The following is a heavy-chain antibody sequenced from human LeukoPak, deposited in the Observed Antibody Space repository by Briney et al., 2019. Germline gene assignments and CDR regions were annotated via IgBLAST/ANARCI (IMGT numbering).Heavy chain of an antibody. V-gene: IGHV4-34*01. CDR3: ARVHSGAARLHYYYMDV. Sequence: SETLSLTCAVYGGSFSGYYWSWIRQPPGKGLEWIGEINHSGSTNYNPSLKSRVTISVDTSKNQFSLKLSSVTAADTAVYYCARVHSGAARLHYYYMDVWGKGTTVTASS. CDR2: INHSGST. D-gene: IGHD6-6*01. J-gene: IGHJ6*03. CDR1: GGSFSGYY.